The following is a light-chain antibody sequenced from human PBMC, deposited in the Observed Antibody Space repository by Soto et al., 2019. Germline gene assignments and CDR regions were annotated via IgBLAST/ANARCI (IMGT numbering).Light chain of an antibody. CDR2: EGS. V-gene: IGLV2-23*01. J-gene: IGLJ3*02. CDR1: SSDVGGYSF. CDR3: CSYAGSSTLV. Sequence: QSVLTQPASVSGSPGQSITISCTGSSSDVGGYSFVSWYQQHAGKAPKLMIYEGSKRPSGVSNRFSGSKSGNTASLTISGLQAEDEADYYCCSYAGSSTLVFGGGTKVTVL.